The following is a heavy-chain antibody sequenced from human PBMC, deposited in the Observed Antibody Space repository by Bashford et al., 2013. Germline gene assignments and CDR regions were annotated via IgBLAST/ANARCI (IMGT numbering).Heavy chain of an antibody. Sequence: SETLSLTCKVSGGSISGGGYYWSWIRQPPGKGLEWIGYIYYTGSTYYNPSLKSRVTISVDTSKNQFSLKLSSVTAADTAVYYCATGGIREVGWFDPWGQGTLVTVSS. J-gene: IGHJ5*02. D-gene: IGHD5-18*01. CDR3: ATGGIREVGWFDP. V-gene: IGHV4-39*01. CDR2: IYYTGST. CDR1: GGSISGGGYY.